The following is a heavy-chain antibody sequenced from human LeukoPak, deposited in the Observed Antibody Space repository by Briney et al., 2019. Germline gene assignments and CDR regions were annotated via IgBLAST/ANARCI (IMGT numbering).Heavy chain of an antibody. D-gene: IGHD3-10*01. CDR2: ISYDGSNK. CDR3: AKVLLWFGEAANDAFDI. Sequence: GRSLRLSCAASGFTFSSYGMHWVRQAPGKGLEWVAVISYDGSNKYYAESVKGRFTISRDNSKKTLYLQMNSLRAEDTAVYYCAKVLLWFGEAANDAFDIWGQGTMVTVSS. CDR1: GFTFSSYG. J-gene: IGHJ3*02. V-gene: IGHV3-30*18.